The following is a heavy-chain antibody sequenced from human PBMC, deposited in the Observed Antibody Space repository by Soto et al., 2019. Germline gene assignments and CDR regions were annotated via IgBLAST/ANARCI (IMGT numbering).Heavy chain of an antibody. V-gene: IGHV4-31*03. CDR3: ARAGVAYCSGGSCYSNWFDP. CDR2: IYYSGST. CDR1: GGSISSGGYY. D-gene: IGHD2-15*01. J-gene: IGHJ5*02. Sequence: SETLSLTCTVSGGSISSGGYYWSWIRQHPGKGLEWIGYIYYSGSTYYNPSLKSRVTISVDTSKNQFSLKLSSVTAADTAVYYCARAGVAYCSGGSCYSNWFDPWGQGTLVTVSS.